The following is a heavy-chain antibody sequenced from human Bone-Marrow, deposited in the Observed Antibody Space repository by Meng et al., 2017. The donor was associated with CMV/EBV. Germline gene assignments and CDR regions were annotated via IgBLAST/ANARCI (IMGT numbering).Heavy chain of an antibody. Sequence: ESLKISCTVSGGPITSSNSYWGWIRQPPGQGLEWIGSIYHSGTTYYSPSLKSRVTISVDTSENQFSLKLSSVTAADTAVYYCARGPFMITFGGVIVHWFDPWGQGTLVTVSS. CDR3: ARGPFMITFGGVIVHWFDP. CDR2: IYHSGTT. V-gene: IGHV4-39*01. CDR1: GGPITSSNSY. D-gene: IGHD3-16*02. J-gene: IGHJ5*02.